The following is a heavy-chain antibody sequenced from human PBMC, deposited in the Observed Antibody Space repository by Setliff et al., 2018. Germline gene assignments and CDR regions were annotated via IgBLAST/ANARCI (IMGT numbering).Heavy chain of an antibody. CDR1: GFTFTNYW. Sequence: GGSLRLSCAASGFTFTNYWINWVRQAPGKGLEWVSSISGTGARTYYADSVKGRFTISRDNSKNTLYLQMNSLRAEDTAVYYCAREVVGARPYYYYMDVWGKGTTVTVSS. V-gene: IGHV3-23*01. J-gene: IGHJ6*03. CDR2: ISGTGART. CDR3: AREVVGARPYYYYMDV. D-gene: IGHD2-15*01.